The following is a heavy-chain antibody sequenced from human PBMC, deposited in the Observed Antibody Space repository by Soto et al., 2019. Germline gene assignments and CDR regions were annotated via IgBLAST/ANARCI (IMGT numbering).Heavy chain of an antibody. Sequence: SETLSLTCTVSSGSISSTSYYWSWICQPPWKGLEWIGAIYYDGTTYYTESLKSRVSISVDTSKNQFSLKVNSVTAADTAVYFCARQGRNTKIVLVKHYAADFWGQGTAVTVSS. J-gene: IGHJ6*02. V-gene: IGHV4-39*01. CDR2: IYYDGTT. CDR1: SGSISSTSYY. CDR3: ARQGRNTKIVLVKHYAADF. D-gene: IGHD3-22*01.